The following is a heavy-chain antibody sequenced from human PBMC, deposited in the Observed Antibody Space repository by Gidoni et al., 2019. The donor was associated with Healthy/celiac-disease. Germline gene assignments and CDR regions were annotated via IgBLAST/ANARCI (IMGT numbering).Heavy chain of an antibody. V-gene: IGHV3-11*01. CDR3: ARDGLGPQQVLDY. CDR1: GFTVRDYY. Sequence: QVQLVESGGGLVKPGGSLRRAGEASGFTVRDYYMSWIRQAPGKGLEGVSYISSSGSTISYADSVKGRFTISRDNAKNSLYLQMNSLRAEDTAVYYCARDGLGPQQVLDYWGQGTLVTVSS. J-gene: IGHJ4*02. CDR2: ISSSGSTI. D-gene: IGHD3-16*01.